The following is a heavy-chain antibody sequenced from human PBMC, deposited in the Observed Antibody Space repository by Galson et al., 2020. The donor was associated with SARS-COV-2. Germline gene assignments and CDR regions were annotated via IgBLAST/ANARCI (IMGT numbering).Heavy chain of an antibody. CDR2: ISASGDYT. J-gene: IGHJ5*02. Sequence: GGSLRLSCAASGFPFSTSVMTWVRQAPGKGLEWVSSISASGDYTYYADSVKGRFIVSRDNSKNTLYLQMSSLRAEDTAVYNCARGTYGSYWGVGFDPWGQGTHVTVSS. V-gene: IGHV3-23*01. D-gene: IGHD3-16*01. CDR1: GFPFSTSV. CDR3: ARGTYGSYWGVGFDP.